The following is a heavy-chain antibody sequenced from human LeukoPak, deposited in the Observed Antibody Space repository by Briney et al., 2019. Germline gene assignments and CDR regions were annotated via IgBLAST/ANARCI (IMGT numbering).Heavy chain of an antibody. Sequence: ASVKVSCKASGGTFSSYAISWVRQAPGQGLEWMGGIIPIFGTANYAQKFQGRVTITADESTSTAYMELSSLRSEDTAVYYCASLGYCSSTSCYTGRSFDYWGQGTLVTVSS. CDR2: IIPIFGTA. CDR1: GGTFSSYA. J-gene: IGHJ4*02. V-gene: IGHV1-69*13. CDR3: ASLGYCSSTSCYTGRSFDY. D-gene: IGHD2-2*02.